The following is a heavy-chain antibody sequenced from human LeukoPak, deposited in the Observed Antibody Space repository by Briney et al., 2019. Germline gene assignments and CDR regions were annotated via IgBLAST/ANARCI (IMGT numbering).Heavy chain of an antibody. V-gene: IGHV4-39*07. J-gene: IGHJ3*02. D-gene: IGHD3-22*01. CDR3: ARARNYYDSSGFYYEGDAFDI. Sequence: SETLSLTCTVSGGSISSSSYYWAWIRQPPGKGLEWIGSIHYSASTHYNPSLQSRVTISVDTSKNQFSLKLSSVTAADTAVYYCARARNYYDSSGFYYEGDAFDIWGQGTMVTVSS. CDR1: GGSISSSSYY. CDR2: IHYSAST.